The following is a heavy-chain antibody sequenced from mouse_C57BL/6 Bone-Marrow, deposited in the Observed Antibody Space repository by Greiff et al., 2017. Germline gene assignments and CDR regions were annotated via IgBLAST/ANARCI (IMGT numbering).Heavy chain of an antibody. CDR1: GYTFTSYW. V-gene: IGHV1-64*01. J-gene: IGHJ1*03. D-gene: IGHD1-1*01. CDR3: AFLYYGSSYGYFDV. CDR2: IHPNSGST. Sequence: VQLQQPGAELVKPGASVKLSCKASGYTFTSYWMHWVKQRPGQGLEWIGMIHPNSGSTNYNEKFKSKATLTVDKSSSTAYMQLSSLTSEDSAVYYCAFLYYGSSYGYFDVWGTGTTVTVSS.